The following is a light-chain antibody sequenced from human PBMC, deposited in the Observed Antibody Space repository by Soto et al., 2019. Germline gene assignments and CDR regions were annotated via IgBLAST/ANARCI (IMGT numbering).Light chain of an antibody. CDR1: SSDVGGYSY. CDR3: SSYTSSSTYV. Sequence: QSALTQPASVSGSPGQSITISCTGTSSDVGGYSYVSWYQHHPGNAPKLMIYDVSNRTSRVSNRFSGSKSGNTASLTISGLPAEDEADYYCSSYTSSSTYVFGPGTKLTVL. V-gene: IGLV2-14*03. CDR2: DVS. J-gene: IGLJ1*01.